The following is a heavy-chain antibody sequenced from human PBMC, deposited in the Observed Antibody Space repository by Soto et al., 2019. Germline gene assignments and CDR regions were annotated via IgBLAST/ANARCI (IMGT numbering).Heavy chain of an antibody. Sequence: SETLSLTCTVSGGSIISSSYYWVWIRQPPGKGLEWIGSIYYSGSTYYNPSLKSRVTISVDTSKNQFSLKLSSVTAADTAVYYCARQTVTTGNDAFDIWGQGTMVTVS. D-gene: IGHD4-17*01. J-gene: IGHJ3*02. CDR1: GGSIISSSYY. CDR2: IYYSGST. CDR3: ARQTVTTGNDAFDI. V-gene: IGHV4-39*01.